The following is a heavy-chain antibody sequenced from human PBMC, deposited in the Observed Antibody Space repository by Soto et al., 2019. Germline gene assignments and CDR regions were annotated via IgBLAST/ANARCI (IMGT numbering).Heavy chain of an antibody. D-gene: IGHD2-2*02. CDR2: ISAYNGNT. CDR3: ARDRDIVVVPAAISNYYYGMDV. Sequence: QVQLVQSGAEVKKPGSSVKVSCKASGGTFSSYAISWVRQAPGQGLEWMGWISAYNGNTNYAQKLQGRVTMTTDTSTSTAYMELRSLRSDDTAVYYCARDRDIVVVPAAISNYYYGMDVWGQGTTVTVSS. V-gene: IGHV1-18*01. CDR1: GGTFSSYA. J-gene: IGHJ6*02.